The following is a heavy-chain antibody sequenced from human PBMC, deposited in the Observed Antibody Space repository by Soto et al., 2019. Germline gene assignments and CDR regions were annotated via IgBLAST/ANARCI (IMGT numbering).Heavy chain of an antibody. V-gene: IGHV4-59*01. D-gene: IGHD6-19*01. CDR3: ARSTDSGGWRFDY. CDR2: IYYSGST. J-gene: IGHJ4*02. CDR1: GASISIYS. Sequence: SETLSLTCSVSGASISIYSWSWIRQPPGKGLEWIGYIYYSGSTNYNPSLKSRVAISVDTSKNQFSLKLSSVTAADTAVYYCARSTDSGGWRFDYWGQGTQVTVSS.